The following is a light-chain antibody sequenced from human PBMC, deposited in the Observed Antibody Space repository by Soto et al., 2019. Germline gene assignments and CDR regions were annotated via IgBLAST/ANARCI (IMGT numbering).Light chain of an antibody. CDR3: QQRSNWPPPLT. J-gene: IGKJ4*01. CDR2: DAS. Sequence: EIVLTQSPATLSLSLGERATLSCRSSQSVSSYLAWYQQKPGQAPRLLIYDASNRATGIPARFSGSGSGTDFTLTISSLEPEDFAVYYCQQRSNWPPPLTFGGGTKVEIK. V-gene: IGKV3-11*01. CDR1: QSVSSY.